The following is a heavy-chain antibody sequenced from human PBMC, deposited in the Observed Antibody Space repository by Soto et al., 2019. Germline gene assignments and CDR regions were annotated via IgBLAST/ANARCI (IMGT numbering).Heavy chain of an antibody. CDR1: GVTVSSNY. Sequence: GGSLRLSCAASGVTVSSNYMSWVHQAPGKGLEWVSVIYSGGSTYYADSVKGRFTISRDNSKNTLYLQMNSLRAEDTAVYYCARTRLQNFDYWGQGTLVTVSS. CDR2: IYSGGST. D-gene: IGHD5-12*01. V-gene: IGHV3-53*01. CDR3: ARTRLQNFDY. J-gene: IGHJ4*02.